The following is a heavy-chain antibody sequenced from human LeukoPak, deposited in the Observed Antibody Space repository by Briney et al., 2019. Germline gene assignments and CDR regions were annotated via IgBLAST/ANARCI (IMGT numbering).Heavy chain of an antibody. CDR2: IKQDGSEK. V-gene: IGHV3-7*01. CDR1: GFTFSSYW. D-gene: IGHD3-22*01. Sequence: GGSLRLSCAASGFTFSSYWMSWVRQAPGKGLEWVANIKQDGSEKYYVDSVKGRFTISRDNAKNSLYLQMNSLRAEDTAVYYCAGAFIPYYYDSSGYSGAFDIWGQGTMVTVSS. J-gene: IGHJ3*02. CDR3: AGAFIPYYYDSSGYSGAFDI.